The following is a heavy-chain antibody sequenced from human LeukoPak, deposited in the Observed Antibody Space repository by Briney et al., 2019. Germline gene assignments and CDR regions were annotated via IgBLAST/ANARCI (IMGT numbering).Heavy chain of an antibody. V-gene: IGHV3-7*01. J-gene: IGHJ4*02. CDR2: IKQDGSEK. D-gene: IGHD5-18*01. Sequence: GGSLRLSCAASGFTFSSYSMNWVRQAPGKGLEWVANIKQDGSEKYYVDSVKGRFTISRDNAKNSLYLQMNSLRAEDTAVYYCAREVGYSYGLPLLDYWGQGTLVTVSS. CDR3: AREVGYSYGLPLLDY. CDR1: GFTFSSYS.